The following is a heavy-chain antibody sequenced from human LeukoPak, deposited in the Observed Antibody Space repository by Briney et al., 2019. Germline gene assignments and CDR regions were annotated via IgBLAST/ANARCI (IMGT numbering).Heavy chain of an antibody. CDR1: GGSFSGYY. D-gene: IGHD6-19*01. J-gene: IGHJ4*02. CDR3: ARSLVAGYFDY. Sequence: SETLSLTCAVYGGSFSGYYWSWIRQPPGKGLEWNGEINHSGSTNYNPSLKSRVTISVDTSKNQFSLKLSSVTAADTAVYYCARSLVAGYFDYWGQGTLVTVSS. CDR2: INHSGST. V-gene: IGHV4-34*01.